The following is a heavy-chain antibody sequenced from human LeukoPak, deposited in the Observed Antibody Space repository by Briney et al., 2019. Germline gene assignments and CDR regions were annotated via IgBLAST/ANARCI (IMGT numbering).Heavy chain of an antibody. CDR2: INPNSGGT. V-gene: IGHV1-2*02. J-gene: IGHJ6*03. CDR3: ARAYQDYYDSSGYTRRYYYYYMDV. D-gene: IGHD3-22*01. Sequence: ASVKVSCKASGYTFTGYYMHWVRQAPGQGLEWMGWINPNSGGTNYAQKFQGRVTMTRDTSIGTAYMELSRLRSDDTAVYCCARAYQDYYDSSGYTRRYYYYYMDVWGKGTTITVSS. CDR1: GYTFTGYY.